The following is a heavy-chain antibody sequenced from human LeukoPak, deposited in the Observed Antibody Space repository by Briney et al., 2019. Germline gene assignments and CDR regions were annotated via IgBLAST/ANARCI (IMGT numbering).Heavy chain of an antibody. J-gene: IGHJ6*03. CDR2: IYYSGST. D-gene: IGHD6-6*01. CDR1: GGSISSYY. Sequence: SETLSLTCTVSGGSISSYYWSWIRQPPGKGLEWIGYIYYSGSTNYNPSLKSRVTISVDTSKNQFSLKLSSVTAADTAVYYCARVVAARAYYMDVWGKGTTVTVSS. V-gene: IGHV4-59*01. CDR3: ARVVAARAYYMDV.